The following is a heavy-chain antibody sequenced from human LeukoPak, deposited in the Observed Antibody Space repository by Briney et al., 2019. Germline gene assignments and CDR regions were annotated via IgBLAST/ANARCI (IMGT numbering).Heavy chain of an antibody. CDR1: GGSFSGYY. CDR2: IYTSGST. CDR3: ARDMGAAVYYYYYYGMDV. V-gene: IGHV4-4*07. J-gene: IGHJ6*02. Sequence: SETLSLTCAVYGGSFSGYYWSWIRQPAGKGLEWIGRIYTSGSTNYNPSLKSRVTISVDTSKNQFSLKLSSVTAADTAVYYCARDMGAAVYYYYYYGMDVWGQGTTVTVSS. D-gene: IGHD6-13*01.